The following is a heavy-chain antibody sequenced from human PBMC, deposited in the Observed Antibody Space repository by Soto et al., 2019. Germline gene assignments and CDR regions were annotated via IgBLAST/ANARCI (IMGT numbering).Heavy chain of an antibody. J-gene: IGHJ4*02. CDR2: IYPGDSDT. D-gene: IGHD3-9*01. V-gene: IGHV5-51*01. CDR1: GYSFTSYW. CDR3: ARVLRYFDWLFELSGFDY. Sequence: PGESLKISCKGSGYSFTSYWIGWVRQMPGKGLEWMGIIYPGDSDTRYSPSFQGQVTISADKSISTAYLQWSSLKASDTAMYYCARVLRYFDWLFELSGFDYWGQGTLVTVSS.